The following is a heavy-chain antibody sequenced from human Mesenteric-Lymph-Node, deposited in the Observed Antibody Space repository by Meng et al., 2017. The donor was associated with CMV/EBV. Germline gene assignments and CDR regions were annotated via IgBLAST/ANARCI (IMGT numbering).Heavy chain of an antibody. CDR2: IYYSGST. V-gene: IGHV4-59*12. Sequence: SETLSLTCTVSGGSISSYYWSWIRQPPGKGLEWIGYIYYSGSTNYNPSLKSRVTISVDTSKNQFSLKLSSVTAADTAVYYCARRRTQPLFGVVIIIHFDYWGQGTLVTVSS. CDR3: ARRRTQPLFGVVIIIHFDY. J-gene: IGHJ4*02. CDR1: GGSISSYY. D-gene: IGHD3-3*01.